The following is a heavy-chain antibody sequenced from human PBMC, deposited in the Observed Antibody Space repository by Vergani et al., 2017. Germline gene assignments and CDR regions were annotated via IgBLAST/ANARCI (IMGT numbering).Heavy chain of an antibody. J-gene: IGHJ6*02. CDR1: GFTFSSYA. CDR3: AREADCSGGSCSRRYYYYGMDV. V-gene: IGHV3-23*01. D-gene: IGHD2-15*01. Sequence: EVQLLESGGGLVQPGGSLRLSCAASGFTFSSYAMSWVRQAPGKGLEWVSAISGSGVNTYYADSVKGRFTISRDHAKNLLYLQMNSLRAEDTAVYYCAREADCSGGSCSRRYYYYGMDVWGQGTTVTVSS. CDR2: ISGSGVNT.